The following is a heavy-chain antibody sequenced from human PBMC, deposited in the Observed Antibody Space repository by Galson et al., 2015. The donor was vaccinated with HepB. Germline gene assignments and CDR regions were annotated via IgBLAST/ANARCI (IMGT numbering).Heavy chain of an antibody. Sequence: SLRLSCAASGFTFDDYAMHWVRQAPGTGLEWVSGISWNSGSIGYADSVKGRFNISRDNAKNSLYLQMNSLRAEDTALYYCAKGAPPYYDFWSGYRYYFDYWGQGTLVTVSS. V-gene: IGHV3-9*01. CDR2: ISWNSGSI. J-gene: IGHJ4*02. D-gene: IGHD3-3*01. CDR1: GFTFDDYA. CDR3: AKGAPPYYDFWSGYRYYFDY.